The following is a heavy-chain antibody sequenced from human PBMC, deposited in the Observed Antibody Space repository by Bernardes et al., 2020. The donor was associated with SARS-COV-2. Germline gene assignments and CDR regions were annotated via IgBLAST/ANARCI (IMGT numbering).Heavy chain of an antibody. D-gene: IGHD3-22*01. Sequence: SNTLQVTCNFSGGSISSYYWNWIRQRPGKGLEWIGYIFYSGSTNYNPSLKSRVTISIDTSTNQFSLKLSSVTAADTAVYYCARDTRHYYDSSNYYYFNYWGQGTLVTVSS. CDR2: IFYSGST. J-gene: IGHJ4*02. CDR1: GGSISSYY. V-gene: IGHV4-59*01. CDR3: ARDTRHYYDSSNYYYFNY.